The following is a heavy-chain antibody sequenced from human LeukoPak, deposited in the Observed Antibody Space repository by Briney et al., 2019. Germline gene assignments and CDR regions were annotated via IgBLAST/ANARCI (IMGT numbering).Heavy chain of an antibody. Sequence: SGPTLVNPTQTLTLTCTFSGFSLSSTGVGVGWARQPPGKALEWLALIYWDDEKQYSPSLRTRLAITKDASKNQVVLTMTNLDPVDTATYYCVHRTYFLRGWGSFSWFRGQGILVTVSS. D-gene: IGHD3-16*01. J-gene: IGHJ4*02. CDR1: GFSLSSTGVG. V-gene: IGHV2-5*02. CDR2: IYWDDEK. CDR3: VHRTYFLRGWGSFSWF.